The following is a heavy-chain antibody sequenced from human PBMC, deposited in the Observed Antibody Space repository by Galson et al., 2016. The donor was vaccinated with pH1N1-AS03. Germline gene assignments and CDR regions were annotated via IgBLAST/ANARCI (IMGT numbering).Heavy chain of an antibody. J-gene: IGHJ4*02. CDR1: GLSLRASGVG. D-gene: IGHD1-1*01. Sequence: PALVKPTQTLTLTCTFSGLSLRASGVGVGWIRQPPGKALEWLALIYWDGDKHYSPSLRSRLTVTKDTSRNQVVFTMTNLDPVDSATYFCARDYNWRIDNWGQGALVTVSS. V-gene: IGHV2-5*02. CDR3: ARDYNWRIDN. CDR2: IYWDGDK.